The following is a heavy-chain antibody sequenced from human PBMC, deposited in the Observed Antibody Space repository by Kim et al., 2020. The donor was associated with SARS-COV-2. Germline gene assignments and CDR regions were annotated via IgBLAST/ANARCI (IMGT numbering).Heavy chain of an antibody. J-gene: IGHJ4*02. CDR2: INHSGST. CDR3: ARARRATHIDY. Sequence: SETLSLTCAVYGGSFSGYYWSWIRQPPGKGLGWIGEINHSGSTNYNPSLKSRVTISVDTSKNQFSLKLSSVTAADTAVYYCARARRATHIDYWGQGTLVTVSS. V-gene: IGHV4-34*01. CDR1: GGSFSGYY.